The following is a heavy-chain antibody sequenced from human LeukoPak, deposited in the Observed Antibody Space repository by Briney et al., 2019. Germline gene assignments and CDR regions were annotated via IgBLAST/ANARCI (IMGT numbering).Heavy chain of an antibody. CDR2: ISWDGGST. V-gene: IGHV3-43D*03. Sequence: PGGSLRLSCAASGLTFRTYAMSWVRQAPGKGLEWVSLISWDGGSTYYADSVKGRFTISRDNSKNSLYLQMNSLRAEDTALYYCAKEGQYYFDYWGQGTLVTVSS. CDR3: AKEGQYYFDY. D-gene: IGHD4-11*01. CDR1: GLTFRTYA. J-gene: IGHJ4*02.